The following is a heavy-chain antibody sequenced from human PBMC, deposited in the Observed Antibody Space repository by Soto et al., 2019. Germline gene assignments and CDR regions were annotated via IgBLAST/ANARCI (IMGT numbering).Heavy chain of an antibody. CDR3: AKSHYDDILTGYLGS. J-gene: IGHJ5*02. V-gene: IGHV3-9*01. Sequence: GGSLRLSCAASGFTFSSYAMSWVRQAPGKGLEWVSGISWNSGSIGYADSVKGRFTISRDSAKNSLYLQMNSLRVEDTALYYCAKSHYDDILTGYLGSWGQGTLVTVSS. CDR1: GFTFSSYA. CDR2: ISWNSGSI. D-gene: IGHD3-9*01.